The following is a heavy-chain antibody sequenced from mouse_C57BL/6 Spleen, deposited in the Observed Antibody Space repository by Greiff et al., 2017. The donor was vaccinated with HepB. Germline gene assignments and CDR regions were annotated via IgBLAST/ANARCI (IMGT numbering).Heavy chain of an antibody. V-gene: IGHV3-6*01. Sequence: DVQLQESGPGLVKPSQSLSLTCSVTGYSITSGYYWNWIRQFPGNKLEWMGYISYDGSNNYNPSLKNRISITRDTSKNKFFLKLNSVTTEDTATYYCARESGGNYFDYWGQGTTLTVSS. CDR3: ARESGGNYFDY. CDR1: GYSITSGYY. J-gene: IGHJ2*01. CDR2: ISYDGSN. D-gene: IGHD1-1*02.